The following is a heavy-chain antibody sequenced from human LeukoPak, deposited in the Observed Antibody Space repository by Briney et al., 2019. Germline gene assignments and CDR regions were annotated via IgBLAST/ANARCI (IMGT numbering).Heavy chain of an antibody. J-gene: IGHJ4*02. Sequence: GGSLRLSCAASGFTFSSYAMSWVRQAPGKELEWVSAISGSGGSTYYADSVKGRFTISRDNSKNTLYLQMNSLRAEDTALYYCARDLHYGSADYWGQGTLVTVSS. V-gene: IGHV3-23*01. CDR2: ISGSGGST. CDR3: ARDLHYGSADY. CDR1: GFTFSSYA. D-gene: IGHD3-10*01.